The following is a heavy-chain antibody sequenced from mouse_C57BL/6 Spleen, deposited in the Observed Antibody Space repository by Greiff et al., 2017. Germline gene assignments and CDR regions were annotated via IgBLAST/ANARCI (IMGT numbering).Heavy chain of an antibody. CDR1: GYTFTSYG. V-gene: IGHV1-81*01. CDR3: AREGEDYAMDY. CDR2: IYPRSGNT. J-gene: IGHJ4*01. Sequence: QVQLQQSGAELARPGASVKLSCKASGYTFTSYGISWVKQRTGQGLEWIGEIYPRSGNTYYNVKFKGKATLTADKSSSTAYMELRSLTSEDSAVYFCAREGEDYAMDYWGQGTSVTVSS.